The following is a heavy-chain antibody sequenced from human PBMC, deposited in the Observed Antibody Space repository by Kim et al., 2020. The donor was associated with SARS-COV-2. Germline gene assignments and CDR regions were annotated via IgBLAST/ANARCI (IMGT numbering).Heavy chain of an antibody. CDR3: ARSSGGYYDSSGQYYFDY. CDR1: GGSISSGGYY. Sequence: SETLSHTCTVSGGSISSGGYYWSWIRQHPGKGLEWIGYIYYSGSTYYNPSLKSRVTISVDTSKNQFSLKLSSVTAADTAVYYCARSSGGYYDSSGQYYFDYWGQGTLVTVSS. CDR2: IYYSGST. V-gene: IGHV4-31*03. J-gene: IGHJ4*02. D-gene: IGHD3-22*01.